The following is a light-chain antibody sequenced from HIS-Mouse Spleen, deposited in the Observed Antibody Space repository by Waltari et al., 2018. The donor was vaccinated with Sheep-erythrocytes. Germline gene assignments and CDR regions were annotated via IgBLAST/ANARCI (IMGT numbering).Light chain of an antibody. V-gene: IGLV2-11*01. CDR2: DVS. CDR3: CSYAGSYTFVV. CDR1: SSDVGDYNY. Sequence: QSALTQPRSVSGSPGQSVTISCTGTSSDVGDYNYVSWYQQHPGKAPKLMIYDVSKRPSGVPDRFSGYKSGNTASLTISGLQAEDEADYYCCSYAGSYTFVVFGGGTKLTVL. J-gene: IGLJ2*01.